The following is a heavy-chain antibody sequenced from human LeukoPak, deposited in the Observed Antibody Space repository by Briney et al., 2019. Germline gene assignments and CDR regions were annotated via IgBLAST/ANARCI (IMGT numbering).Heavy chain of an antibody. CDR3: ARSHLSPLFDY. CDR2: INHSGST. CDR1: GGSFSGYY. V-gene: IGHV4-34*01. J-gene: IGHJ4*02. Sequence: SETLSLTCAVYGGSFSGYYWSWIRQPPGEGLEWIGEINHSGSTNYNPSLKSRVTISVDTSKNQFSLKLSSVTAADTAVYYCARSHLSPLFDYWGQGTLVTVSS.